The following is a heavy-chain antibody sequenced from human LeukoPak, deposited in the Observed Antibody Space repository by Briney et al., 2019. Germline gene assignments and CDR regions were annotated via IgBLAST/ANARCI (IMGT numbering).Heavy chain of an antibody. V-gene: IGHV3-23*01. Sequence: GGSLRLSCAASGVTLSTYAMSWARQAPGKGLEWVSGISSSGSGDNTYYADSVKGRFTISRDNSKNTLYLQMNSLRAEDTAVYYCARDRGDYGNWFDPWGQGTLVTVSS. CDR3: ARDRGDYGNWFDP. CDR2: ISSSGSGDNT. J-gene: IGHJ5*02. CDR1: GVTLSTYA. D-gene: IGHD4-17*01.